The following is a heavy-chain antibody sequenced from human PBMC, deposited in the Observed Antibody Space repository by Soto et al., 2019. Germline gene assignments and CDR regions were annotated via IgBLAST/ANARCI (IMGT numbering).Heavy chain of an antibody. CDR3: ARLRRYSSSGVGYYYYYMDV. CDR1: GGSISSYY. CDR2: IYYSGST. D-gene: IGHD6-6*01. J-gene: IGHJ6*03. Sequence: SETLSLTCTVSGGSISSYYWSWIRQPPGKGLEWIGYIYYSGSTNYNPSLKSRVTISVDTSKNQFSLKLSSVTAADTAVYYCARLRRYSSSGVGYYYYYMDVWGNGTTVTASS. V-gene: IGHV4-59*01.